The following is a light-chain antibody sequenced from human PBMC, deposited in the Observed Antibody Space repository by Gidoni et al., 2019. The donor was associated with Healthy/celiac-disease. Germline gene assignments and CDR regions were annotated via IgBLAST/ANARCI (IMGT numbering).Light chain of an antibody. V-gene: IGKV4-1*01. CDR2: WAS. CDR1: QSVLYSSNNKNY. J-gene: IGKJ2*04. Sequence: DIVMTQSPDSLAVSLGERATINCKSSQSVLYSSNNKNYLAWYQQKPGQPPKLLIYWASTRESGVPDRFSGSGSGRDFTLTISSLQAEDVAVYYCQQYYSTPCSFGQGTKLEIK. CDR3: QQYYSTPCS.